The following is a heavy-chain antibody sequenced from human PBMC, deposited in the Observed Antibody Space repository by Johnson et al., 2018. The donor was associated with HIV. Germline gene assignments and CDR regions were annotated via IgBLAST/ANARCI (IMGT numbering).Heavy chain of an antibody. Sequence: VQLVESGGGLVQPGGSLRLSCAASGFTVTTKYMSWVRQAPGKGLEWVSVIYSGGSTYYADSVKGRFTISRDNSKNTLYLQMNSLKTEDTAVYYCATGFGPAFEMWGQGTMVTVSS. CDR2: IYSGGST. J-gene: IGHJ3*02. CDR1: GFTVTTKY. CDR3: ATGFGPAFEM. V-gene: IGHV3-66*01. D-gene: IGHD3-16*01.